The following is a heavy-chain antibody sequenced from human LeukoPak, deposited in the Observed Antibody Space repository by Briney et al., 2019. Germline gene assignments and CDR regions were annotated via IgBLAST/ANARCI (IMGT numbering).Heavy chain of an antibody. V-gene: IGHV4-34*01. CDR2: INHSGST. CDR1: GGSFSGYY. J-gene: IGHJ3*02. Sequence: SGTLSLTCAVYGGSFSGYYWSWIRQPPGKGLEWIGEINHSGSTNYNPSLKSRVTISVDTSKNQFSLKLSSVTAADTAVYYCARALGGDAFDIWGQGTMVTVSS. CDR3: ARALGGDAFDI.